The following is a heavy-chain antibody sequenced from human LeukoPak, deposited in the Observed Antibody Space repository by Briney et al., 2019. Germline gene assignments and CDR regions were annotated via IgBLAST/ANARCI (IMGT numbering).Heavy chain of an antibody. V-gene: IGHV3-21*01. J-gene: IGHJ3*02. CDR2: ISSSSSYI. CDR3: ARVRFDAFDI. CDR1: GFTFSSYS. Sequence: PGGSLRLPCAASGFTFSSYSMNWVRQAPGKGLEWVSSISSSSSYIYYADSVKGRFTISRDNAKNSLYLQMNSLRAEDTAVYYCARVRFDAFDIWGQGTMVTVSS.